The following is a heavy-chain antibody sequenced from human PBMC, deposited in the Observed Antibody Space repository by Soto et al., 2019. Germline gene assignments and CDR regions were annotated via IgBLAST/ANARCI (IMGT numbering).Heavy chain of an antibody. Sequence: LRLSCAASGFTFDDYAMHWVRQAPGKGLEWVSGISWNSGSIGYADSVKGRFTISRDNAKNSLYLQMNSLRAEDTALYYCAKDRGMDVWGQGTTVTVSS. V-gene: IGHV3-9*01. CDR1: GFTFDDYA. CDR2: ISWNSGSI. CDR3: AKDRGMDV. J-gene: IGHJ6*02.